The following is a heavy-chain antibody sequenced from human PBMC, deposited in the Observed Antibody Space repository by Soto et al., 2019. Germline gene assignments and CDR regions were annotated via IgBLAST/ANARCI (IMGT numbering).Heavy chain of an antibody. J-gene: IGHJ4*02. Sequence: VASVKVSCKASGGSFSNFGISWVRQAPGQGLEWMGGIVPVFGRPNYAQRFRGRLTITADESTSTGYMELISLRSDDTAVYYCAGEGSGYNFWGQGTQVTVSS. CDR3: AGEGSGYNF. CDR2: IVPVFGRP. D-gene: IGHD5-12*01. CDR1: GGSFSNFG. V-gene: IGHV1-69*13.